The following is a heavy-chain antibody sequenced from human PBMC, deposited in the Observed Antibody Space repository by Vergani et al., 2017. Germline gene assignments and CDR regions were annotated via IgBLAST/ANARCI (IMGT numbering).Heavy chain of an antibody. V-gene: IGHV4-39*01. CDR3: ARQGGKLRWIY. J-gene: IGHJ4*02. CDR1: GGSISSSSYY. Sequence: QLQLQESGPGLVKPSETLSLTCTVSGGSISSSSYYWGWIRQPPGKGLEWIGSIYYSGSTYYNPSLKSRVTISVDTSKNQFSRKLSSVTAADTAVYYCARQGGKLRWIYWGQGTLVTVSS. D-gene: IGHD4-23*01. CDR2: IYYSGST.